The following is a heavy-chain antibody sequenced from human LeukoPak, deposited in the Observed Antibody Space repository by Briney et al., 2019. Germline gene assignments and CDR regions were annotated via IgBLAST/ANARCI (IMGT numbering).Heavy chain of an antibody. CDR1: GYSISNGYY. J-gene: IGHJ6*03. Sequence: SETLSLTCTVSGYSISNGYYWGWIRQPPGKGLEWVGSISHRGSTYYNPSLRSRITISLDRSKQKFSLKMTTVTAADTAVYYCASGITTDYYYYYMDVWGKGTTVTVSS. CDR2: ISHRGST. D-gene: IGHD3-22*01. V-gene: IGHV4-38-2*02. CDR3: ASGITTDYYYYYMDV.